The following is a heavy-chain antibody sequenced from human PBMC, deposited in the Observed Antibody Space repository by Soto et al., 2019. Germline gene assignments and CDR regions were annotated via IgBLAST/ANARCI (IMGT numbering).Heavy chain of an antibody. Sequence: QVQLVQSGAEVKKPGASVKVSCKASGYTFTSSGMSWVRQAPGQGLEWMGWISAHTGSSEYAQRFQGRVAMTTGRATSTAYVGLGRLGSDDTAVYYWARAFFYQGSDSRGYSFDAFDFWGPGTLVTVSS. J-gene: IGHJ3*01. V-gene: IGHV1-18*01. CDR2: ISAHTGSS. CDR1: GYTFTSSG. D-gene: IGHD3-22*01. CDR3: ARAFFYQGSDSRGYSFDAFDF.